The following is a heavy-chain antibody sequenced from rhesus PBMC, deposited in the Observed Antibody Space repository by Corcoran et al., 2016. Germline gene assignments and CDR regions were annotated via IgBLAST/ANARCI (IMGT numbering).Heavy chain of an antibody. V-gene: IGHV4S19*01. Sequence: QVQLQESGPGLVKPSETLSLTCAVSGGSISSSNWWSWIRQPPGKGLEWIGYISGNGGSTSYDPSLRSRVTLSKDTSKNQFSLKLSSLTAADPAVYYCAREYCTGSGCYSGLDSWGQGVVVTVSS. CDR1: GGSISSSNW. CDR2: ISGNGGST. J-gene: IGHJ6*01. D-gene: IGHD2-21*01. CDR3: AREYCTGSGCYSGLDS.